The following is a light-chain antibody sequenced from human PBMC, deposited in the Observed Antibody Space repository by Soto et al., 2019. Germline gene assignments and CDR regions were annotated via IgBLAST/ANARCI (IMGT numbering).Light chain of an antibody. CDR1: SSDVGGYNY. Sequence: QSALTQPASVSGSPGPSIAISCTGTSSDVGGYNYVSWYQQDPGKAPTLVIYDVSNRPSGVSDRFSGSKSGNTASLTISGLQAEDEADYYCSSYTSSSTRVFGTGTKLTVL. V-gene: IGLV2-14*01. J-gene: IGLJ1*01. CDR3: SSYTSSSTRV. CDR2: DVS.